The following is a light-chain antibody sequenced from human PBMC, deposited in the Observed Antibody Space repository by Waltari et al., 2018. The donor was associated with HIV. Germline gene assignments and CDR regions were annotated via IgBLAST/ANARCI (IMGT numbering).Light chain of an antibody. CDR2: SDN. CDR3: AAWDDSLNGV. J-gene: IGLJ2*01. Sequence: QSVLTQPPSASGTPGQRVTISCSGSSSNIGSNTVNWYQPLPGTAPKLLISSDNQRPSGVPDRFSGSKSGTSASLAISGLQSEDEADYYCAAWDDSLNGVFGGGTKLTVL. V-gene: IGLV1-44*01. CDR1: SSNIGSNT.